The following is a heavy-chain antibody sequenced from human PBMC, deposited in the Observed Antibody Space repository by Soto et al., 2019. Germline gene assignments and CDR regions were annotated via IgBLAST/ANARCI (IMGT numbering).Heavy chain of an antibody. CDR2: ISYDGTNE. J-gene: IGHJ4*02. D-gene: IGHD3-10*01. CDR1: GFTFSAFA. CDR3: AKGVVREPAYFDY. V-gene: IGHV3-30*18. Sequence: PGGSLRLSCTVSGFTFSAFATYWVRQAPGKGLEWVALISYDGTNEDYAESVRGRFTISRDNSKNTLYLDMNSLSAEDSAVYFCAKGVVREPAYFDYWGQGTLVTVSS.